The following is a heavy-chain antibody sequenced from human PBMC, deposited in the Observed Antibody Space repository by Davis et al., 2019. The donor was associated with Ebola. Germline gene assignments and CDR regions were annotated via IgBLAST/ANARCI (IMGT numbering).Heavy chain of an antibody. Sequence: GESLKISCAASGFTFSSYGMHWVCQAPGKGLEWVAVISYDGSNKYYADSVKGRFTISRDNSKNTLYLQMNSLRDEDTAVYYCAREENGDYFDYWGQGTLVTVSS. CDR1: GFTFSSYG. CDR3: AREENGDYFDY. J-gene: IGHJ4*02. V-gene: IGHV3-30*03. D-gene: IGHD4-17*01. CDR2: ISYDGSNK.